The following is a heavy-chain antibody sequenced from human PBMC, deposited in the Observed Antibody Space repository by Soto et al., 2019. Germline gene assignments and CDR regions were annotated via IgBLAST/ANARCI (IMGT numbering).Heavy chain of an antibody. CDR3: EHRKTQYSWNYVIFDY. D-gene: IGHD1-26*01. CDR2: IYWDDDR. Sequence: SGPTVVNPTQTLTLTCTFSGFSLSTSGVGVGWIRQPPGKAREWLALIYWDDDRRYNPSLKSRLAITKDTYKNQVVLTMSNMGPVDTATYYCEHRKTQYSWNYVIFDYWGQGTLVTVSS. CDR1: GFSLSTSGVG. V-gene: IGHV2-5*02. J-gene: IGHJ4*02.